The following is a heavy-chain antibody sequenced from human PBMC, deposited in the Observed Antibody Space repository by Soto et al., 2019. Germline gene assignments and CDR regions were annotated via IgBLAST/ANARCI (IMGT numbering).Heavy chain of an antibody. V-gene: IGHV1-69*06. CDR2: IIPIFGTA. Sequence: SVKVSCEASGGTFSSYAISWVRQAPVQGLEWMGGIIPIFGTANYAQKFQGRVTITADKSTSTAYMELSSLRSEETAVYYCARVGGYTGYSSSWYNSYYYYGMDVWGQGTTVTVSS. D-gene: IGHD6-13*01. J-gene: IGHJ6*02. CDR3: ARVGGYTGYSSSWYNSYYYYGMDV. CDR1: GGTFSSYA.